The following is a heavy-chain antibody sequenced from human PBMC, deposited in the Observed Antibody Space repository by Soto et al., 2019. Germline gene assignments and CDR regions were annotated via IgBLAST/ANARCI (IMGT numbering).Heavy chain of an antibody. J-gene: IGHJ6*02. CDR3: ARCKQKVIHCAMDV. CDR2: ISARGGSS. V-gene: IGHV3-23*01. CDR1: GFSFNSYA. D-gene: IGHD2-21*01. Sequence: EVQLLESGGGLVQPGGSLRLACAASGFSFNSYAMVWVRQAPGKGLEWVSVISARGGSSYFADSVKGRFTISRDNSKNTMSLQLNSLRGEDTATYYCARCKQKVIHCAMDVWGQGATVTV.